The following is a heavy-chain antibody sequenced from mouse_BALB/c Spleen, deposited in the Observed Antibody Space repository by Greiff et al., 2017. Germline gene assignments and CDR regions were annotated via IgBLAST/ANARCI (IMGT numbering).Heavy chain of an antibody. J-gene: IGHJ3*01. V-gene: IGHV3-2*02. CDR3: ARNQLGFAY. CDR1: GYSITSDYA. CDR2: ISYSGST. Sequence: VQLQQSGPGLVKPSQSLSLTCTVTGYSITSDYAWNWIRQFPGNKLEWMGYISYSGSTSYNPSLKSRISITRDTSKNQFFLQLNSVTTEDTATYYCARNQLGFAYWGQGTLVTVSA.